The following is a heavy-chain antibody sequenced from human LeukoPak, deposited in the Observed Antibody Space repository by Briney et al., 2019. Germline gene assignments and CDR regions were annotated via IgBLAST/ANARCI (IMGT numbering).Heavy chain of an antibody. J-gene: IGHJ1*01. V-gene: IGHV3-23*01. CDR2: ISWNSGSI. CDR1: GFTFSSYD. Sequence: GGSLRLSCAASGFTFSSYDMHWVRQATGKGLEWVSGISWNSGSIGYADSVKGRFTISRDNSNNTLYLQMNSPRTEDTAVYYCAKDIYFQHWGQGTLVTVSS. CDR3: AKDIYFQH.